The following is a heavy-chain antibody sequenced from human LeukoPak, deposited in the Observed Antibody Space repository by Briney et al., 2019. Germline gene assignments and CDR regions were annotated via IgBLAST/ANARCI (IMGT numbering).Heavy chain of an antibody. CDR3: ARGPRVVVVAATLYYYYGMDV. J-gene: IGHJ6*02. D-gene: IGHD2-15*01. Sequence: SETLSLTCAVYGVSFSGYYWSWIRQPPGKGLEWIGEINHSGSTNYNPSPKSRVTISVDTSKNQFSLKLSSVTAADTAVYYCARGPRVVVVAATLYYYYGMDVWGQGTTVTVSS. CDR2: INHSGST. V-gene: IGHV4-34*01. CDR1: GVSFSGYY.